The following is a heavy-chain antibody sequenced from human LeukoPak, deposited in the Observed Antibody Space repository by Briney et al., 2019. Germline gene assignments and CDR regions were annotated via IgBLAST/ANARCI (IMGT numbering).Heavy chain of an antibody. CDR3: AREWSVLAVGYYFDY. CDR2: TYYRSKWYN. Sequence: SQTLSLTCAISGDSVSSNIAAWNWIRQSPSRGLEWLGRTYYRSKWYNDYAVSVKGRITVSPDTSKNQFSLQLNTVTPEDTAVYYCAREWSVLAVGYYFDYWGQGTLATVSS. CDR1: GDSVSSNIAA. V-gene: IGHV6-1*01. D-gene: IGHD3-3*01. J-gene: IGHJ4*02.